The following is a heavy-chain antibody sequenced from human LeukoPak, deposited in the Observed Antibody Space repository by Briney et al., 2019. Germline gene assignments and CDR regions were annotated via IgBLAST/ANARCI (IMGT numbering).Heavy chain of an antibody. Sequence: ASVKVSCKVSGYTLTELSMHWVRQAPGKGLEWMGGFDPEDGETIYAQKFQGSVTMTEDTSTDTAYMELSSLRSEDTAVYYCATWHIPPYDSSGHLDYWGQGTLVTVSS. CDR2: FDPEDGET. V-gene: IGHV1-24*01. J-gene: IGHJ4*02. CDR1: GYTLTELS. CDR3: ATWHIPPYDSSGHLDY. D-gene: IGHD3-22*01.